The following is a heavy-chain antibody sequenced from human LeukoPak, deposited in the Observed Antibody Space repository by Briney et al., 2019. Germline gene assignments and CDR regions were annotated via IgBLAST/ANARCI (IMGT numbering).Heavy chain of an antibody. CDR1: GYSINSGFY. Sequence: SETLSLTCAVSGYSINSGFYWGWIRQPPGKGLEWIGSIYHSGSTYYNPSFKSRVTISVDTSKNQFSLKLSSVTAADTAVYYCARDLGAINLYYFDYWGQGTLVTVSS. V-gene: IGHV4-38-2*02. CDR3: ARDLGAINLYYFDY. D-gene: IGHD1-26*01. CDR2: IYHSGST. J-gene: IGHJ4*02.